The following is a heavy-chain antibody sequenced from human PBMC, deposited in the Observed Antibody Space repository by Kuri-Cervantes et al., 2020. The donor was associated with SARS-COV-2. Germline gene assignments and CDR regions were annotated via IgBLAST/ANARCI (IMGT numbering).Heavy chain of an antibody. CDR1: GYTFTSYG. CDR3: ARAAMVRGVIIEDNWFDP. Sequence: ASVKVSCKASGYTFTSYGISWVRQAPGQGLEWMGWISAYNGNTNYAQKLQGRVTMTTDTSTSTAYMELRSLRSDDTAVYYCARAAMVRGVIIEDNWFDPWAQGTLVTVSS. D-gene: IGHD3-10*01. CDR2: ISAYNGNT. V-gene: IGHV1-18*04. J-gene: IGHJ5*02.